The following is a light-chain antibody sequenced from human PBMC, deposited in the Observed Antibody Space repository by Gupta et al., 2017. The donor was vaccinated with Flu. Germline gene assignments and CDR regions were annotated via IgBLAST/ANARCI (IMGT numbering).Light chain of an antibody. V-gene: IGLV3-21*02. CDR3: QVWDSSSDHYV. J-gene: IGLJ1*01. Sequence: SYVLTPPPSVSVAPGQTARITWGGNNIGSKSGHWYQQKPGQAPVLVVYDDSDRPSGIPERFSGSNSGNTATLTISRVEAGDEADYYCQVWDSSSDHYVFGTGTKVTVL. CDR1: NIGSKS. CDR2: DDS.